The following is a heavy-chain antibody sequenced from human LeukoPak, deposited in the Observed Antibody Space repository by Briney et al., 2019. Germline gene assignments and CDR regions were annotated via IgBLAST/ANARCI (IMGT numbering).Heavy chain of an antibody. CDR2: IKQDGSEK. J-gene: IGHJ4*02. Sequence: GGSLRLSCAASGFTLSSYWMNWVRPAPGKGLEWVANIKQDGSEKYYVDSVKGRFTISRDNAKNSLYLQMNSLRAEDTAVYYCARSPHFDYWGQGTLVTVSS. CDR3: ARSPHFDY. CDR1: GFTLSSYW. V-gene: IGHV3-7*05.